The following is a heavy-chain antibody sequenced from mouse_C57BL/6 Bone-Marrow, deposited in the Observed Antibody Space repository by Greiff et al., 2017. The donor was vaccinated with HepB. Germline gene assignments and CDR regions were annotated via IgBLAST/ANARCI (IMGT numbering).Heavy chain of an antibody. J-gene: IGHJ3*01. CDR1: GYTFTEYT. V-gene: IGHV1-62-2*01. D-gene: IGHD2-4*01. CDR3: ARHEKGYYDYDWFAY. CDR2: FYPGSGSI. Sequence: QVQLKESGAELVKPGASVKLSCKASGYTFTEYTIHWVKQRSGQGLEWIGWFYPGSGSIKYNEKFKDEATLTADKSSSTVYMELSRLTSEDSAVYFCARHEKGYYDYDWFAYWGQGTLVTVSA.